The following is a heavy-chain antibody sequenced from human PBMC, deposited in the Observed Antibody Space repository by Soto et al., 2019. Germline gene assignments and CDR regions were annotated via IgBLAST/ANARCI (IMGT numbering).Heavy chain of an antibody. CDR2: TYYRSKWYN. J-gene: IGHJ2*01. V-gene: IGHV6-1*01. CDR1: GDSVSSNSAA. CDR3: ARDSSSPPDWGSPYWYFDL. D-gene: IGHD7-27*01. Sequence: SQTLSLTCAISGDSVSSNSAAWNWIRQSPSRGLEWLGRTYYRSKWYNDYAVSVKSRITINPDTSKNQFSLQLNSGTPEDTAVYYCARDSSSPPDWGSPYWYFDLWGRGTLVTVSS.